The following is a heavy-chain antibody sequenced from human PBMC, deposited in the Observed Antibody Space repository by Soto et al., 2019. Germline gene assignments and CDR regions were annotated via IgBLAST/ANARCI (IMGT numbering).Heavy chain of an antibody. V-gene: IGHV3-23*01. CDR1: GFIFRSYP. CDR2: ISGDGDAT. J-gene: IGHJ4*02. CDR3: AKGYQRYCSGGSCYFDN. Sequence: GGSLRLSCAASGFIFRSYPLSWVRQAPGKGLEWVSGISGDGDATYYADYVKGRFTISRDNSKNTVYLQINSLRAEDAAVYYCAKGYQRYCSGGSCYFDNWGQGT. D-gene: IGHD2-15*01.